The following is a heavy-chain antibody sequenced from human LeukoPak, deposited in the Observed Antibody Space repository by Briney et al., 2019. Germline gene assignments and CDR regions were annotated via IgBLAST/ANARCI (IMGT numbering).Heavy chain of an antibody. CDR3: ARSGATRDGYSYAFDI. V-gene: IGHV1-8*01. D-gene: IGHD5-24*01. CDR1: GYTFTSYD. Sequence: GASVKVSCKASGYTFTSYDINWVRQATGQGLEWVGWMNPNSGNTGYAQKFQGRVTMTRNTSISTAYMELSSLRSEDTAVYYCARSGATRDGYSYAFDIWGQGTMVTVSS. J-gene: IGHJ3*02. CDR2: MNPNSGNT.